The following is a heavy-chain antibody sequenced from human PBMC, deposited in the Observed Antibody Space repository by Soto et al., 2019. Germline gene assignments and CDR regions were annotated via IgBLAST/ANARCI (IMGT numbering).Heavy chain of an antibody. D-gene: IGHD2-15*01. V-gene: IGHV4-30-4*01. Sequence: QVQLQESGPGLVKPSQTLSLTCTVSGGSISSGDYYLSWIRQPPGKGLDWIGYIYYSGTTYYNPSLKSRVTVSVDTSKNQFSLRLSSVTAADTAVYYCARGCSGGSCYLAFDSWGQGTLVTVSS. CDR1: GGSISSGDYY. CDR2: IYYSGTT. J-gene: IGHJ4*02. CDR3: ARGCSGGSCYLAFDS.